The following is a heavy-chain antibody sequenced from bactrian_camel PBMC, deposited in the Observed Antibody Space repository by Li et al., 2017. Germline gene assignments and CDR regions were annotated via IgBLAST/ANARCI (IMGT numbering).Heavy chain of an antibody. CDR2: IDGDGNP. J-gene: IGHJ7*01. CDR1: FGTSNLNS. V-gene: IGHV3S53*01. D-gene: IGHD5*01. Sequence: SGGGSVQPGGSLRLSCAASFGTSNLNSMGWFRQTPGKEREGVASIDGDGNPTYGDSVKGRFTISRDNTKRTLYLQMSSLRPEDTGKYYCAAAPPGLGCEAEGMDYYGEGTQVTVS.